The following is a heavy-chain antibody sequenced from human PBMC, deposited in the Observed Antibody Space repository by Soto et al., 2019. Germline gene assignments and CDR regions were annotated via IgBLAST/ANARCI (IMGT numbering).Heavy chain of an antibody. V-gene: IGHV1-69*13. Sequence: SVKVSCKASGGTFSSYAISWVRQAPGQGLEWMGGIIPIFGTANYAQKFQGRVTITADESTSTAYMELSSLRSEDTAVYYCARQKRTGYDILTGYYNWFDPWGQGTLVTVSS. J-gene: IGHJ5*02. CDR3: ARQKRTGYDILTGYYNWFDP. CDR1: GGTFSSYA. CDR2: IIPIFGTA. D-gene: IGHD3-9*01.